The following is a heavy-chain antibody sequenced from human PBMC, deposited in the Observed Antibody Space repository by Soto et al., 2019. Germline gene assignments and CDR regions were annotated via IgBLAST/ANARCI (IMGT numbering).Heavy chain of an antibody. CDR3: ASSQVVVPAAMVGYYYYGMDV. D-gene: IGHD2-2*01. CDR1: GGTFSSYT. Sequence: QVQLVQSGAEVKKPGSSVKVSCKASGGTFSSYTISWVRQAPGQGLEWMGRIIPILGIANYAQKFQGRVTITADKSTSTAYMELSSLRSEDTAVYYCASSQVVVPAAMVGYYYYGMDVWGQGTTVTVSS. CDR2: IIPILGIA. J-gene: IGHJ6*02. V-gene: IGHV1-69*02.